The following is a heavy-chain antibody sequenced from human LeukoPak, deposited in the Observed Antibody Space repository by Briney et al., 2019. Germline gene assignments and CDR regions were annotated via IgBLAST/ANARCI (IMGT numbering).Heavy chain of an antibody. CDR3: ARDMIILQS. V-gene: IGHV3-7*04. Sequence: PGGSLRLSYSASGFIFSNYWMTWVRQAPGKGLEWVANIKQDGSEKYYVDSVKGRFSISRDNAKKSLYLQMNSLRAEDTAVYFCARDMIILQSWGQGTLVTVSS. CDR2: IKQDGSEK. CDR1: GFIFSNYW. J-gene: IGHJ5*02. D-gene: IGHD3-16*01.